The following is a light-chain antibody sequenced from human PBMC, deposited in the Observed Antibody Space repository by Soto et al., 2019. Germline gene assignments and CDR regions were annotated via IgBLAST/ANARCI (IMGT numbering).Light chain of an antibody. CDR2: SAS. CDR3: LQHNSFPRA. V-gene: IGKV1-17*01. Sequence: DIQMTQSPSSLSASVGDRDTITCRASQAIGNDLGWYQQKPGKAPNRLIYSASRLQSGVPSRFSGSGSGTEFTLTISSLQPEDFATYYCLQHNSFPRAFGAGTKVEIK. J-gene: IGKJ4*01. CDR1: QAIGND.